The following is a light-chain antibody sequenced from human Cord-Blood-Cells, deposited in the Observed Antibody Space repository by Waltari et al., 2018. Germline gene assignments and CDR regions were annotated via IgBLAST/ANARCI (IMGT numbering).Light chain of an antibody. Sequence: EIVLPQSPATLSLSPGERATLSCRASQSVSSYLAWYQQKPGQAPRLLIYDASNRATGIPARFSGSGSGTDFTLTISSLEPEDFAVYYCQQRSNWPCTFGGGTKVEIK. CDR1: QSVSSY. J-gene: IGKJ4*01. CDR3: QQRSNWPCT. V-gene: IGKV3-11*01. CDR2: DAS.